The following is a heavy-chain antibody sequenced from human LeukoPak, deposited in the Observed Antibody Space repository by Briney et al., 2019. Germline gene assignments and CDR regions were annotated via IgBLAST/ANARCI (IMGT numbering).Heavy chain of an antibody. CDR3: GRWYSSSSGNWFDL. J-gene: IGHJ5*02. D-gene: IGHD6-6*01. V-gene: IGHV1-2*02. CDR2: INPNSGGT. CDR1: GYTFTGYY. Sequence: ASVKVSCKASGYTFTGYYMHWVRQAPGQGLEWMGWINPNSGGTNYAQKFQGRVTMTRDTSISTAYMELSRLRSDDTAVYYCGRWYSSSSGNWFDLWGQGTLVTVSS.